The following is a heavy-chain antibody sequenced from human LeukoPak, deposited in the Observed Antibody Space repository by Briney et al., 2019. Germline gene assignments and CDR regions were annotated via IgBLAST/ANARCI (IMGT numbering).Heavy chain of an antibody. CDR2: VYYSGST. V-gene: IGHV4-59*01. J-gene: IGHJ3*02. D-gene: IGHD3-3*01. CDR1: GGSISSYY. CDR3: ARGLNNRKSGRRFDVFEI. Sequence: PSETLSLTCTVSGGSISSYYWSWIRQPPGKGLEWIGYVYYSGSTNYNPSLKSRVTISADTSKNQFSLRLSSVTAADTAVYYCARGLNNRKSGRRFDVFEIWGQGTMVTVSS.